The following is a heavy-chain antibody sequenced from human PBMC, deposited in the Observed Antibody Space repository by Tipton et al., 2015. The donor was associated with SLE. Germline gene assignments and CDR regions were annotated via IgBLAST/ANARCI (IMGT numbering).Heavy chain of an antibody. CDR3: ARARRTTSSHFDY. D-gene: IGHD1-14*01. V-gene: IGHV4-31*03. J-gene: IGHJ4*02. CDR2: IYHTGST. CDR1: GGSISRIGYY. Sequence: LRLSCTGSGGSISRIGYYWSWIRQHPGKGLEWIGYIYHTGSTYYNPSLESRLTISIDTSKNQFSLRLTSMTPADTALYYCARARRTTSSHFDYWGQGTLVTVSS.